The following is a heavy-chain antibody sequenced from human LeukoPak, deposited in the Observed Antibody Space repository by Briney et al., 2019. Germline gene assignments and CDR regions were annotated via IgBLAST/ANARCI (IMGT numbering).Heavy chain of an antibody. Sequence: AGGSLRLSCAASGFTFDDYAMHWVRQAPGKGLEWVSGISWNSGHKGYADSVKGRFTISRDNAKNSLYLRMNSLRAEDTALYYCAKDRRPTASGGYFDLWGRGTLVIVSS. V-gene: IGHV3-9*01. CDR2: ISWNSGHK. CDR1: GFTFDDYA. CDR3: AKDRRPTASGGYFDL. J-gene: IGHJ2*01. D-gene: IGHD3-10*01.